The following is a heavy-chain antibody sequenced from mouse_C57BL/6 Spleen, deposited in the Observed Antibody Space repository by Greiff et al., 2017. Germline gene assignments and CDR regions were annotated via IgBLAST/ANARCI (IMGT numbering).Heavy chain of an antibody. D-gene: IGHD2-4*01. V-gene: IGHV1-15*01. CDR2: IDPETGGT. CDR3: TRGRLRREGYAMDY. J-gene: IGHJ4*01. CDR1: GYTFTDYE. Sequence: QVQLKQSGAELVRPGASVTLSCKASGYTFTDYEMHWVKQTPVHGLEWIGAIDPETGGTAYNQKFKGKAILTADKSSSTAYMELRSLTSEDSAVYYCTRGRLRREGYAMDYWGQGTSVTVSS.